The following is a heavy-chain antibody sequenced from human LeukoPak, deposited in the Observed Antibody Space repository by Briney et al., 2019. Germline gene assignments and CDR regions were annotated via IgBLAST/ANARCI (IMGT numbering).Heavy chain of an antibody. D-gene: IGHD5-18*01. V-gene: IGHV3-30*02. CDR2: IWYDGRDK. J-gene: IGHJ4*02. Sequence: GGSLRHSCAASGFTFSGCGMHWVRQAPGKGLEWVAFIWYDGRDKYYADSVKGQFTISRDNSKNTLYLQMNSLRAEDTAVYYCAKDPYSYGSYFDYWGQGTLVTVSS. CDR1: GFTFSGCG. CDR3: AKDPYSYGSYFDY.